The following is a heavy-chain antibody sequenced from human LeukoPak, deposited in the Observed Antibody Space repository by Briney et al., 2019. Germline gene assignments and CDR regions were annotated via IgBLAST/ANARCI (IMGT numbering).Heavy chain of an antibody. V-gene: IGHV3-30*02. CDR2: VRNDGGDK. CDR1: GFIFSDYG. J-gene: IGHJ4*02. CDR3: AKHYYGSGRQKYYFDY. D-gene: IGHD3-10*01. Sequence: GGSLRLSCAASGFIFSDYGMHLVRQAPAKGLEWVTMVRNDGGDKYYADSVRGRFTISRNNSKNTLYLQMNSLRPEDTAVYYCAKHYYGSGRQKYYFDYWGQGTLVTVSS.